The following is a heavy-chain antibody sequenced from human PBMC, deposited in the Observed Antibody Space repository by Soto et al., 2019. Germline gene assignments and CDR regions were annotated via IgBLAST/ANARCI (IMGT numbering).Heavy chain of an antibody. V-gene: IGHV4-31*03. CDR3: AGAVSDFDVRCYTISYFHQ. Sequence: TLSLTCTVSVASVSTGVYYCTWVRQHPWKGLEWIGYIDNSGSTYYNPSLTGRVDISVDTSKNEFSLNLQSLTAADTAFYYCAGAVSDFDVRCYTISYFHQWGQGILVNVSS. CDR2: IDNSGST. J-gene: IGHJ4*02. D-gene: IGHD3-10*02. CDR1: VASVSTGVYY.